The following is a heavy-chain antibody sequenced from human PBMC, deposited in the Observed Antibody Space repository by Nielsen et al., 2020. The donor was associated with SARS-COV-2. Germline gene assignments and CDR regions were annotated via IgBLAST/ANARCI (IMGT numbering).Heavy chain of an antibody. J-gene: IGHJ1*01. CDR2: ISWNSGSI. CDR1: GFTFDDYA. D-gene: IGHD2-2*01. V-gene: IGHV3-9*01. CDR3: ARDSTRGKQNFQH. Sequence: SLKISCAASGFTFDDYAMHWVRQAPGKGLEWVSGISWNSGSIGYADSVKGRFTISRDNAKNSLYLQMNSLRAEDTAVYYCARDSTRGKQNFQHWGQGTLVTVSS.